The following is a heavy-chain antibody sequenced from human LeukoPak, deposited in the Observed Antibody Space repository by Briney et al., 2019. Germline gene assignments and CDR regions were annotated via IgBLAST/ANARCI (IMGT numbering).Heavy chain of an antibody. V-gene: IGHV3-30*04. Sequence: GGSLRLSCAASGFTFSSYAMHWVRQAPGKGLEWVAAISYDGSNKYYADSVKGRFTISRDNAKNSLDLQMNRLRAEDTAVYYCARGHIGMDVWGKGTTVTVSS. D-gene: IGHD5-12*01. CDR1: GFTFSSYA. CDR3: ARGHIGMDV. CDR2: ISYDGSNK. J-gene: IGHJ6*04.